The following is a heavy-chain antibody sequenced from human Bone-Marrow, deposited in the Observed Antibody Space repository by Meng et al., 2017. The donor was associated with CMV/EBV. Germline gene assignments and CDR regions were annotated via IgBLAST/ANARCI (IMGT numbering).Heavy chain of an antibody. D-gene: IGHD6-19*01. CDR3: AKGRGAVAGLGGMDV. Sequence: GESLKISCAASGFTFSSYAMHWVRQAPGKGLEWVSAISGSGGSTYYADSVKGRFTISRDNSKNTLYLQMNSLRAEDTAVYYCAKGRGAVAGLGGMDVWGQGTTVTVSS. CDR2: ISGSGGST. CDR1: GFTFSSYA. V-gene: IGHV3-23*01. J-gene: IGHJ6*02.